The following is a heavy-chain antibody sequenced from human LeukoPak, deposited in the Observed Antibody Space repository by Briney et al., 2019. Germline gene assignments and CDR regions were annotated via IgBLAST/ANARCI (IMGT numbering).Heavy chain of an antibody. D-gene: IGHD3-10*01. V-gene: IGHV3-11*01. Sequence: SGGSLRLSCAASGFTFSSYGMSWIRQAPGKGLEWVSFISNSATTTYYADSVKGRFTISRDNAKNSLYLQMNSLRAEDTAVYYCARDLMIRGVHDYWGQGTLVTVSS. CDR1: GFTFSSYG. CDR3: ARDLMIRGVHDY. J-gene: IGHJ4*02. CDR2: ISNSATTT.